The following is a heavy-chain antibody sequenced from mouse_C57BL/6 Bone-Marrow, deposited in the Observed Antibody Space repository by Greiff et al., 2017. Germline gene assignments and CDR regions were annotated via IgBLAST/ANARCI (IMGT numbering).Heavy chain of an antibody. V-gene: IGHV1-15*01. CDR3: FYDYDAMDY. CDR1: GYTFTDYE. Sequence: QVQLQQSGAELVRPGASVTLSCKASGYTFTDYEMHWVKQTPVHGLEWIGAIDPETGGTAYNQKFKGKAILTADKSSSTAYMDLRSLTSEDSAVYYFFYDYDAMDYWGQGTSVTVAS. D-gene: IGHD1-1*01. CDR2: IDPETGGT. J-gene: IGHJ4*01.